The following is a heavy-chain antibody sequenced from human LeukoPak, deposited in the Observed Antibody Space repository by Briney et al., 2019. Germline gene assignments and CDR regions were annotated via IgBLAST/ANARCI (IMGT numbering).Heavy chain of an antibody. CDR1: GFTFSSYW. CDR3: ARGNTAMDDAFDI. CDR2: INSDGSST. D-gene: IGHD5-18*01. Sequence: GGSLRLSCAASGFTFSSYWMHWVRQAPGKGLVWVSRINSDGSSTSYADSVKGRSTISRDNAKNTLYLQMNSLRAEDTAVYYCARGNTAMDDAFDIWGQGTMVTVSS. J-gene: IGHJ3*02. V-gene: IGHV3-74*01.